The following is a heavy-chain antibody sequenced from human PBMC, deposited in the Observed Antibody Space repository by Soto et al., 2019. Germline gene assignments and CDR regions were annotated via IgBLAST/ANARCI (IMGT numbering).Heavy chain of an antibody. CDR1: GFTFTSSA. CDR2: IVVGSGNT. Sequence: ASVKVSCKASGFTFTSSAVQWVRQARGQRLEWIGWIVVGSGNTNYAQKFQERVTITRDMSTSTAYMELSSLRSEDTAVYYCAASAAKYYDFWSGYYPYYYYGMDVWGQGTTVTVSS. V-gene: IGHV1-58*01. J-gene: IGHJ6*02. D-gene: IGHD3-3*01. CDR3: AASAAKYYDFWSGYYPYYYYGMDV.